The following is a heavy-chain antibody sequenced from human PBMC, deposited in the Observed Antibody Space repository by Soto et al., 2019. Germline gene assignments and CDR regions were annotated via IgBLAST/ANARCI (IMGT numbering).Heavy chain of an antibody. Sequence: EVQLLESGGGLVQPGGSLRLSCAASGFTFSSYAMSWVRQAPGKGLEWVSAISGSGGSTYYADSVKGRFTISRDNSKNTLYLQMTSLRAEDTAVYYCAKGLLWFGEVLNAFDIWGQGTMVTVSS. CDR1: GFTFSSYA. CDR2: ISGSGGST. V-gene: IGHV3-23*01. CDR3: AKGLLWFGEVLNAFDI. D-gene: IGHD3-10*01. J-gene: IGHJ3*02.